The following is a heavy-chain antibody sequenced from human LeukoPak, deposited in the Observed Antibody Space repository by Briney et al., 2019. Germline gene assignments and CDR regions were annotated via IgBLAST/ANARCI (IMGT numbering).Heavy chain of an antibody. J-gene: IGHJ5*01. CDR3: VRGGEIGFDS. CDR2: IGTGGNT. D-gene: IGHD3-16*01. V-gene: IGHV3-13*04. Sequence: GGSLRLSCAASGFTFSRYDMHWVRQATGKGLEWISSIGTGGNTYYIGSVKGLFTISRENAKSSLYLQMNSLRAGDTAVYYCVRGGEIGFDSWGQGTLVTVSS. CDR1: GFTFSRYD.